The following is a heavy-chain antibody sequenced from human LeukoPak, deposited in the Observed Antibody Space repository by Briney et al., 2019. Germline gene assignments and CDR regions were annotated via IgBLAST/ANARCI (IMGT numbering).Heavy chain of an antibody. CDR1: GYTLTELS. CDR2: FDPEDGET. CDR3: ATMWDPRTVFDY. Sequence: ASVKVSRKVSGYTLTELSMHWVRQAPGKGLEWMGGFDPEDGETIYAQKFQGRVTMTEDTSTDTAYMELSSLRSEDTAVYYCATMWDPRTVFDYWGQGTLVTVSS. J-gene: IGHJ4*02. V-gene: IGHV1-24*01. D-gene: IGHD1-26*01.